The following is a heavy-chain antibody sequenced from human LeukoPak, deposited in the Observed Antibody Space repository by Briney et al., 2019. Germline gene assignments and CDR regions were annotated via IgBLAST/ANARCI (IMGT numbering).Heavy chain of an antibody. V-gene: IGHV1-18*01. Sequence: WASVKVSCKASGYTFTSYGISWVRQAPGQGLEWMGWISAYNGNTNYAQKLQGRVTMTTDTSTSTAYMELRSLRSDDTAVYYCARDPMYYYDSSGYYKTTDYWGQGTLVTVSS. D-gene: IGHD3-22*01. CDR2: ISAYNGNT. J-gene: IGHJ4*02. CDR1: GYTFTSYG. CDR3: ARDPMYYYDSSGYYKTTDY.